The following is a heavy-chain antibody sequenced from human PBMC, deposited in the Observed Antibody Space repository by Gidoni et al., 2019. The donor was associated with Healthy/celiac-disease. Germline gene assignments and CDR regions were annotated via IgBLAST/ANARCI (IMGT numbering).Heavy chain of an antibody. CDR2: ISSSSSYI. CDR3: ARACAGGGSCYYYYYYMDV. J-gene: IGHJ6*03. D-gene: IGHD2-15*01. Sequence: EVQLVESGGGLVKPGGSLRLSCAAAGFTFRSDSMNWVRQAPGKGLEWVSSISSSSSYIYYADSVKGRFTISRDNAKNSLYLQMNSLRAEDTAVYYCARACAGGGSCYYYYYYMDVWGKGTTVTVSS. V-gene: IGHV3-21*01. CDR1: GFTFRSDS.